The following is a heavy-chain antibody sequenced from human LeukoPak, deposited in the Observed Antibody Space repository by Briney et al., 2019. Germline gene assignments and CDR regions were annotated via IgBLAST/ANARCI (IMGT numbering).Heavy chain of an antibody. CDR1: GGTFSSYA. Sequence: ASVTVSCKASGGTFSSYAISWVRQASRQGLEWMGWMNPNSGNTAYAQKFQGRVTITRDTSISTAYMELSSLRSEDTAVYYCARGSNSWYGYYYYYFYMDVWGKGTAVTVSS. CDR2: MNPNSGNT. CDR3: ARGSNSWYGYYYYYFYMDV. D-gene: IGHD6-13*01. J-gene: IGHJ6*03. V-gene: IGHV1-8*03.